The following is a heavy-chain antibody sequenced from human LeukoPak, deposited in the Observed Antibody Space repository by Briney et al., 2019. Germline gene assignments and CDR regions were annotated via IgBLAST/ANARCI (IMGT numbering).Heavy chain of an antibody. CDR1: GGSISTSYYY. CDR3: AKLLYYYDSSQPY. D-gene: IGHD3-22*01. Sequence: ETLSLTCTVSGGSISTSYYYWGWIRQPPGKGLEWVSAISGSGGSTYYADSVKGRFTISRDNSKNTLYLQMNSLRAEDTAVYYCAKLLYYYDSSQPYWGQGTLVTVSS. J-gene: IGHJ4*02. V-gene: IGHV3-23*01. CDR2: ISGSGGST.